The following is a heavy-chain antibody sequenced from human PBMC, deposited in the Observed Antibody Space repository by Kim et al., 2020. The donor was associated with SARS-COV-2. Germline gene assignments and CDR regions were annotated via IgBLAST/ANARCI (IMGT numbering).Heavy chain of an antibody. CDR3: ARGKYFYDGSGNPRFWYFEI. J-gene: IGHJ2*01. CDR1: GGSISYYY. Sequence: SETLSLTCTVSGGSISYYYWSWIRQPPGKGLEWIGYVFDSGSTNYSPSLKSRVTISLDTSKKQFSLQLTSVTAADTSVYYCARGKYFYDGSGNPRFWYFEIWGRGILVTVSS. CDR2: VFDSGST. V-gene: IGHV4-59*01. D-gene: IGHD3-22*01.